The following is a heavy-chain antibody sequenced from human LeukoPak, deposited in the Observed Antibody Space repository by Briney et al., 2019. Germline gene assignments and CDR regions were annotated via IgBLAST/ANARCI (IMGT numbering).Heavy chain of an antibody. J-gene: IGHJ4*02. V-gene: IGHV1-2*04. CDR3: ASLVATMYY. CDR1: GYTFTGYY. D-gene: IGHD5-12*01. Sequence: ASVTVSCKASGYTFTGYYMHWVRQAPGQGLEWMGWINPNSGGTNYAQKFQGWVTMTRDTSISTAYMELRSLRSDDTAVYYCASLVATMYYWGQGTLVTVSS. CDR2: INPNSGGT.